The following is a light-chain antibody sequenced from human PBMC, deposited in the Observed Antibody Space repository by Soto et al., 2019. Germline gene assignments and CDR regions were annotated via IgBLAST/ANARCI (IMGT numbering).Light chain of an antibody. CDR3: QQSYSSPQT. J-gene: IGKJ1*01. CDR2: LAS. CDR1: QSISNY. V-gene: IGKV1-39*01. Sequence: DIQMTQSPSSLSASVGDRVTITCRASQSISNYLNWYQQKPGKAPELLIYLASSLQSGVPSRFSGSGSGTDFTLTISSLQPEDFATYYCQQSYSSPQTFGQGTKVEIK.